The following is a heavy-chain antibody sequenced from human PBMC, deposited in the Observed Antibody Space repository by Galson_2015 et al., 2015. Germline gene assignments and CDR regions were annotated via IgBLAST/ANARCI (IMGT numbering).Heavy chain of an antibody. D-gene: IGHD4-23*01. CDR1: GFSFSSYA. CDR3: AREGAVFGGNYAFDVFDI. J-gene: IGHJ3*02. CDR2: ISSNGGRT. V-gene: IGHV3-64*01. Sequence: SLRLSCAASGFSFSSYAMHWVRQAPGKGLEYVSAISSNGGRTYYANSVKGRFTISRDNSKNTLYLQMGSLRAEDMAVYYCAREGAVFGGNYAFDVFDIWGQRTIGTVSS.